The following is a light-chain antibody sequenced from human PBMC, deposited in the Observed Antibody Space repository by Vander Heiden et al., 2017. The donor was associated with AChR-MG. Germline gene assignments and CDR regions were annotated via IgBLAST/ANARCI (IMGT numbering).Light chain of an antibody. J-gene: IGLJ2*01. CDR1: TSDVGAYDY. CDR3: SSFSTGSTDVV. Sequence: QSALTQPASVSGSPGQSITISSTGTTSDVGAYDYVSWYQHHPGEAPKLMIFDVTKRPSGISDRFSGSKSGNTASLTISGLQAEDEADYYCSSFSTGSTDVVFGGGTKVTVL. V-gene: IGLV2-14*03. CDR2: DVT.